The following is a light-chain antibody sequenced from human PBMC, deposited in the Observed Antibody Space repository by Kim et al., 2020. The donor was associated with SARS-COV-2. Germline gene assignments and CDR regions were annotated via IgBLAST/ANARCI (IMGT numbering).Light chain of an antibody. Sequence: DIVMTQSPDSLAVSLGARATINCKSGQSLLFSSNNKNYLAWYQHKPGQPPKLLMYWASTRESGVPERFSGSGSGTDFTLSITSLQAEDVAVYYCQQYYRAPRTFGQGTKVDIK. V-gene: IGKV4-1*01. CDR1: QSLLFSSNNKNY. CDR2: WAS. J-gene: IGKJ1*01. CDR3: QQYYRAPRT.